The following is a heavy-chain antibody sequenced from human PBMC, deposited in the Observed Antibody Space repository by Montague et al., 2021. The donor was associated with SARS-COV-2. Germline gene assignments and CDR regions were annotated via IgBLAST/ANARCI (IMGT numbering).Heavy chain of an antibody. CDR3: TRDRGIAAADNYYYGVDV. Sequence: SETLSLTCTVSGDSIRSYHWTWIRRPPGKGLEWIGRISDSGRTIYNPSLKSRVTISVDTSKNQFFLNLRSMVAADTAIYYCTRDRGIAAADNYYYGVDVWGPGTTVTVSS. CDR2: ISDSGRT. V-gene: IGHV4-59*13. D-gene: IGHD6-13*01. CDR1: GDSIRSYH. J-gene: IGHJ6*02.